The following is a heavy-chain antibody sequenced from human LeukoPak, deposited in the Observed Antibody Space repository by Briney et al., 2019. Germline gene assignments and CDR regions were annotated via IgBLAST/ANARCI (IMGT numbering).Heavy chain of an antibody. CDR1: GGSISSDSYY. D-gene: IGHD2-15*01. CDR2: IYTSGST. Sequence: SETLSLTCTVSGGSISSDSYYWSWIRQPAGKGLEWIGRIYTSGSTNYNPSLNSRVTISVDTSKNQFSLNLSSVTAADTAVFYCARTYRGYCSGGSCYSSIYYYYMDVWGKGTTVTVSS. CDR3: ARTYRGYCSGGSCYSSIYYYYMDV. V-gene: IGHV4-61*02. J-gene: IGHJ6*03.